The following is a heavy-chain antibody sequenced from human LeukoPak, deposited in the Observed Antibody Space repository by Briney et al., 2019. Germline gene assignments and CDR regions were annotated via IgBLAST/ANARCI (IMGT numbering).Heavy chain of an antibody. J-gene: IGHJ4*02. CDR2: ISGSSGLT. CDR1: GFTFSNYA. Sequence: GGSLRLSCAASGFTFSNYAMSWVRQAPGRGLEWVSAISGSSGLTYYADSVKGRFTISRDNSKNTLFLQMNSLRAEDTAVYYCARAKPLYCGGDCYYFDYWGQGTLVTVSS. D-gene: IGHD2-21*02. CDR3: ARAKPLYCGGDCYYFDY. V-gene: IGHV3-23*01.